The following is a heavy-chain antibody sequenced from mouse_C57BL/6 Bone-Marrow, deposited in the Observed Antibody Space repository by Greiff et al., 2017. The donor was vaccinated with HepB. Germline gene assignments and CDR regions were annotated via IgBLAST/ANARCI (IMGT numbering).Heavy chain of an antibody. CDR3: ARSGLRGWFAY. J-gene: IGHJ3*01. Sequence: QVQLQQSGAELARPGASVKLSCKASGYTFTSYGISWVKQRTGQGLEWIGEIYPRSGNTYYNEKFKGKATLTADKSSSPEYMELRSLTSEDSAVYFCARSGLRGWFAYWGQGTLVTVSA. CDR2: IYPRSGNT. V-gene: IGHV1-81*01. D-gene: IGHD3-1*01. CDR1: GYTFTSYG.